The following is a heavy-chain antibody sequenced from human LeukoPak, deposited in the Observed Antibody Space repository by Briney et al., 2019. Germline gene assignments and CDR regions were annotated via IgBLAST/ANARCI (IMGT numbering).Heavy chain of an antibody. CDR2: ISGSGGRT. D-gene: IGHD2-21*02. CDR1: GITFDSYA. CDR3: VKEKLAYCGGDCFGEYFQD. Sequence: PGGSLRLSCAAAGITFDSYAMSWVRQAPGKGLEWISVISGSGGRTSYADSVKGRFIISRNKSKNTLHLQMHSLRAEDTAVYYCVKEKLAYCGGDCFGEYFQDWGQGTLVTVSS. V-gene: IGHV3-23*01. J-gene: IGHJ1*01.